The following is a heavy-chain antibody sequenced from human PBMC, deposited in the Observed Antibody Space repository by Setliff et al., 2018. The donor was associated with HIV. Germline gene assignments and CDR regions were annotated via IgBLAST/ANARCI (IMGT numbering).Heavy chain of an antibody. J-gene: IGHJ3*02. CDR2: IRSKAYGGTT. V-gene: IGHV3-49*04. D-gene: IGHD1-20*01. Sequence: GGSLRLSCTASGFTFGDYAMSWVRQAPGKGLEWVGFIRSKAYGGTTEYAASVKGRFTISRDDSKSIAYLQMNSLKTEDTAVYYCAKDGAVITPGGALDIWGQGTMVTVSS. CDR3: AKDGAVITPGGALDI. CDR1: GFTFGDYA.